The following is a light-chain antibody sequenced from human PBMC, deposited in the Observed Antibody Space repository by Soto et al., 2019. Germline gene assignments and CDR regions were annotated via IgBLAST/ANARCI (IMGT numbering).Light chain of an antibody. CDR2: DAS. CDR3: QQRSNWPPIT. CDR1: QSVSSY. Sequence: EIVMTQSPATLSLSPGERATLSCRASQSVSSYLAWYQQKPGQAPRLLIYDASNRATGIPARFSGSGSGTDFTLTIGSLEPEDFAFYYCQQRSNWPPITLGQVTRLEIK. V-gene: IGKV3-11*01. J-gene: IGKJ5*01.